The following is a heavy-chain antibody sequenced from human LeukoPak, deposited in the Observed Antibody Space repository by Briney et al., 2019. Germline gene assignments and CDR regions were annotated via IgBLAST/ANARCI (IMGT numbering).Heavy chain of an antibody. CDR1: GYTFTGYY. J-gene: IGHJ5*02. CDR3: ARGSSQNANYFDP. V-gene: IGHV1-2*02. Sequence: ASVKVSCKASGYTFTGYYIHWVRQAPGQGLEWMGWINPNSGDTSYPQKSQGSVTMTRDTSISTAYMELSSLRSDDTAIYYCARGSSQNANYFDPWGQGTLVTVSS. CDR2: INPNSGDT. D-gene: IGHD4/OR15-4a*01.